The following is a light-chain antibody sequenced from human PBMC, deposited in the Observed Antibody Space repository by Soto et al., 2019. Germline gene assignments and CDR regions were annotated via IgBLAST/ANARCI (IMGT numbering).Light chain of an antibody. J-gene: IGKJ2*01. CDR3: HPYHNWPTGT. V-gene: IGKV3-15*01. CDR1: QSVSND. Sequence: ETVMTQSPATLSVSPGGRATLSCRASQSVSNDLAWYQQKPGQAPRLLIYDASTRATCIPARFSGSGSGTEFTLDISSLQSEDFAVYYCHPYHNWPTGTFGQGTKLQIK. CDR2: DAS.